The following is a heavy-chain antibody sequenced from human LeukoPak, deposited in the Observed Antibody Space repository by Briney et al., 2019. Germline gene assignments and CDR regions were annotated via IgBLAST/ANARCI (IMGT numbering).Heavy chain of an antibody. V-gene: IGHV3-21*01. D-gene: IGHD3-9*01. J-gene: IGHJ4*02. CDR1: GFTFSSYS. Sequence: GGSLRLSCAASGFTFSSYSMNWVRQAPGKGLEWVSSISSSSSYIYYADSVKGRFTISRDNAKNSLYLQMSSLRAEDTAVYYCASGYDILTGTIEPLDYWGQGTLVTVSS. CDR3: ASGYDILTGTIEPLDY. CDR2: ISSSSSYI.